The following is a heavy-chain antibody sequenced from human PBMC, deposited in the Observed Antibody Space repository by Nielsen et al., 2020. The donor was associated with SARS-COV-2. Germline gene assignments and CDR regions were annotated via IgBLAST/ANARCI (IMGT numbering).Heavy chain of an antibody. CDR3: VAYAYVWGSYHTFDY. Sequence: GHSLTISCKGSGYSFTSYWISWVRQMPGKGLEWMGRIDPSDSYTNYSPSFQGHVTISADKSISTAYLQWSSLKASDTAMYYCVAYAYVWGSYHTFDYWGQGTLVTVSS. J-gene: IGHJ4*02. CDR1: GYSFTSYW. CDR2: IDPSDSYT. D-gene: IGHD3-16*02. V-gene: IGHV5-10-1*01.